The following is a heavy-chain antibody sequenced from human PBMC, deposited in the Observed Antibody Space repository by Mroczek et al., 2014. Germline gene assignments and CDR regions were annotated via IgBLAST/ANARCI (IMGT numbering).Heavy chain of an antibody. J-gene: IGHJ6*03. V-gene: IGHV4-34*01. CDR1: GGSFSGYY. CDR3: ARGIAARLGYYYYYMDV. D-gene: IGHD6-6*01. Sequence: QVQLQESGAGLLKPSETLSLTCAVYGGSFSGYYWSWIRQPPGKGLEWIGEINHSGSTNYNPSLKSRVTISVDTSKNQFSLKLSSVTAADTAVYYCARGIAARLGYYYYYMDVWGKGTTVTVSS. CDR2: INHSGST.